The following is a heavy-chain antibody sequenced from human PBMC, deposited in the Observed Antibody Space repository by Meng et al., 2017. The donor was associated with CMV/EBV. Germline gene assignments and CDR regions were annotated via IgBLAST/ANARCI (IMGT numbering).Heavy chain of an antibody. V-gene: IGHV4-34*01. CDR2: INHSGST. D-gene: IGHD3-3*01. Sequence: APLQRWVPGLLKPSETLSLTCVVYGGSFSGYYWSWIRQPPGKGLEWIGEINHSGSTNYNPSLKSRVTISVDTSKNQFSLKLSSVTAADTAVYYCARRRGVQTKGGRFDPWGQGTLVTVSS. CDR3: ARRRGVQTKGGRFDP. CDR1: GGSFSGYY. J-gene: IGHJ5*02.